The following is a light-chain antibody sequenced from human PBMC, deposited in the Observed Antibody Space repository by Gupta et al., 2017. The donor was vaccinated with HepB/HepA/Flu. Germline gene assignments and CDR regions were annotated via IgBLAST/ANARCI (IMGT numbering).Light chain of an antibody. CDR3: QYDDNSLSGSNVV. CDR2: GNS. V-gene: IGLV1-40*01. Sequence: SVLTQPPSVYGAPGQSVTISCTGSRSDIGAGYDVHWYQQLPGTAPKLLMYGNSNRPVWVTDRFSGSKSCTSASLAITVLQAGDEADDYCQYDDNSLSGSNVVFGAGTKLTVL. J-gene: IGLJ2*01. CDR1: RSDIGAGYD.